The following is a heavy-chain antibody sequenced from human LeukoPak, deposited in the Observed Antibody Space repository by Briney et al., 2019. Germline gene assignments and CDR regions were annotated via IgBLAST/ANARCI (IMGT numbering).Heavy chain of an antibody. V-gene: IGHV1-3*03. CDR3: ARDLGPAARDGLVY. Sequence: GASVKVSCKASGYTFTSYAMHWVRQAPGQRLEWMGWINAGNGNTKYSQEFQGRVTITRDTSASTAYMELSSLRSEDMAVYYCARDLGPAARDGLVYWGQGTLVTVAS. CDR2: INAGNGNT. J-gene: IGHJ4*02. D-gene: IGHD2-2*01. CDR1: GYTFTSYA.